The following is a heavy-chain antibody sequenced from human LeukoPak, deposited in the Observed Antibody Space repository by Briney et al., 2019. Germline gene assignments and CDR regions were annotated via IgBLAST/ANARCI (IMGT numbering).Heavy chain of an antibody. J-gene: IGHJ4*02. CDR1: GFTFSSYA. V-gene: IGHV3-30*04. CDR3: ARSRQSIAARPLDY. D-gene: IGHD6-6*01. CDR2: ISYDGSNK. Sequence: GGSLRLSCAASGFTFSSYAMHWVRQAPGKGLEWVAVISYDGSNKYYADSVKGRFTISRDNSKNTLYLQMNSLRAEDTAVYYCARSRQSIAARPLDYWGQGTLVTVSS.